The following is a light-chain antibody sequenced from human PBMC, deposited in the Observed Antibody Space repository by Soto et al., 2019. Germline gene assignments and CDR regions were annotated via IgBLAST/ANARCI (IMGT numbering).Light chain of an antibody. CDR1: QSISSN. Sequence: EIVMTQSPATLSVSPGERATLSCRASQSISSNLAWYQQKPGQAPRLLIYGASTRATGIPARSSGSGSGTDSTLTFTGLHLENFAVYYGQHNNNCLWTFGKGTKGEIK. CDR3: QHNNNCLWT. CDR2: GAS. V-gene: IGKV3-15*01. J-gene: IGKJ1*01.